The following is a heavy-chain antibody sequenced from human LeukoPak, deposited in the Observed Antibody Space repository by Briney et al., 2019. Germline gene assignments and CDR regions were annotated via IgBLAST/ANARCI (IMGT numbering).Heavy chain of an antibody. Sequence: SETLSLTCAVSGGSISSGGYSWSWIRQPPGKGLEWIGYIYHSGSTYYNPSLKSRVTISVDRSKNQFSLKLSSVTAADTAVYYCARAHRGYYDSSGYLIDYWGQGTLVTVSS. CDR3: ARAHRGYYDSSGYLIDY. CDR1: GGSISSGGYS. D-gene: IGHD3-22*01. V-gene: IGHV4-30-2*01. J-gene: IGHJ4*02. CDR2: IYHSGST.